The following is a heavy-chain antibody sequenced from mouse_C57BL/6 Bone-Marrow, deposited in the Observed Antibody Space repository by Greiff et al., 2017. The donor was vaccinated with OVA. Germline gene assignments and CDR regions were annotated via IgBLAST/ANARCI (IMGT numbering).Heavy chain of an antibody. V-gene: IGHV5-15*01. J-gene: IGHJ2*01. CDR3: ARQRGSTMVTGGY. D-gene: IGHD2-2*01. CDR2: ISNLAYSI. Sequence: EVKLMESGGGLVQPGGSLKLSCAASGFTFSDYGMAWVRQAPRKGPEWVAFISNLAYSIYYADTVTGRFTISRENAKNTLYLEMSSLRSEDTAMDYCARQRGSTMVTGGYWGQGTTLTVSS. CDR1: GFTFSDYG.